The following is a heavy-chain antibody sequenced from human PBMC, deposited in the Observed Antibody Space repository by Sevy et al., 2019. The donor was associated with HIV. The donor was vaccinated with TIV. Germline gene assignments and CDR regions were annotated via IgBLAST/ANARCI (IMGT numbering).Heavy chain of an antibody. V-gene: IGHV1-46*01. CDR2: INPSGGST. D-gene: IGHD3-22*01. CDR1: GYTFTSYY. Sequence: ASVKVSCKASGYTFTSYYMHWVRRAPGQGLEWMGIINPSGGSTSYAQKFQGRVTMTRDTSTSTVYMELSSLRSEDTAVYYCARDMASIDSSGYSSHFDYWGQGTLVTVSS. CDR3: ARDMASIDSSGYSSHFDY. J-gene: IGHJ4*02.